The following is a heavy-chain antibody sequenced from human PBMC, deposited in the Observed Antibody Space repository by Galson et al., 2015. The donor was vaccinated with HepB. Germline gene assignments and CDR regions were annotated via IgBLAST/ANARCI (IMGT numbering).Heavy chain of an antibody. CDR3: TDGGNSGHYYYYGMDV. V-gene: IGHV3-15*01. D-gene: IGHD4-23*01. CDR2: IKSKTDGGTT. J-gene: IGHJ6*04. Sequence: LRLSCAASGFTFSNAWRSWVRQAPGKGLEWVGRIKSKTDGGTTDYAAPVKGRFTISRDDSKNTLYLQMNSLKTEDTAVYYCTDGGNSGHYYYYGMDVWGKGTTVTVSS. CDR1: GFTFSNAW.